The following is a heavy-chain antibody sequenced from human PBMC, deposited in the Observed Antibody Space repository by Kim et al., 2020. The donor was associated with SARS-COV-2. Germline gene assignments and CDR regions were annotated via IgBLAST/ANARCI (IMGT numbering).Heavy chain of an antibody. V-gene: IGHV4-31*03. CDR3: ARREVFHYYFDY. D-gene: IGHD3-10*02. CDR1: GGSISSGGYY. J-gene: IGHJ4*02. Sequence: SETLSLTCTVSGGSISSGGYYWSWIRQHPGKGLEWIGYIYYSGSTYYNPSLKSRVTISVDTSKNQFSLKLSSVTAADTAVYYCARREVFHYYFDYWGQGTPVTVSS. CDR2: IYYSGST.